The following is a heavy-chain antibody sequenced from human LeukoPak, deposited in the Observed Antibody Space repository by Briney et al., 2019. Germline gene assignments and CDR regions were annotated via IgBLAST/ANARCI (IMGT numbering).Heavy chain of an antibody. J-gene: IGHJ3*02. V-gene: IGHV1-2*02. CDR1: GYTFTSYG. Sequence: GPSVKVSCKASGYTFTSYGISWVRQAPGQGLEWMGWINPNSGGTDYAQKFQDRVTMTRDTSISTAYMELSRLTSDDTAVYYCASGYYDSSNYYPDAFDIWGQGTMVTVSS. CDR2: INPNSGGT. CDR3: ASGYYDSSNYYPDAFDI. D-gene: IGHD3-22*01.